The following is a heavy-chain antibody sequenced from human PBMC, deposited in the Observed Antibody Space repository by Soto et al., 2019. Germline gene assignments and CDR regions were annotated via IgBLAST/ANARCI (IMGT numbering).Heavy chain of an antibody. D-gene: IGHD3-10*01. CDR1: GFTFSSYA. CDR3: AKAGGSVSYSPWDFDY. Sequence: EVQLLESGGGLVQPGGSLRLSCAASGFTFSSYAMSWVRQAPGKGLEWVSAISGSGGSTYYADSVKGRFTISRDNSKNTLYLQMNSLRAEDTAVYYCAKAGGSVSYSPWDFDYWGQGTLVTVSS. J-gene: IGHJ4*02. V-gene: IGHV3-23*01. CDR2: ISGSGGST.